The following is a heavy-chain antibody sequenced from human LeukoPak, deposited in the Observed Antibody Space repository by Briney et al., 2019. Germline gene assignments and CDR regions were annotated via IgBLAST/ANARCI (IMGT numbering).Heavy chain of an antibody. CDR1: GYTFTGYY. V-gene: IGHV1-2*02. J-gene: IGHJ4*02. Sequence: ASVKVSCKASGYTFTGYYMHWVRQAPGQGLEWMGWINPNSGGTNYAQKFQGRVTMTRDTSISTAYMELSRLRSDDTAVYYCARRPWNYVLAPFDYWGQGTLVTVSS. CDR3: ARRPWNYVLAPFDY. CDR2: INPNSGGT. D-gene: IGHD1-7*01.